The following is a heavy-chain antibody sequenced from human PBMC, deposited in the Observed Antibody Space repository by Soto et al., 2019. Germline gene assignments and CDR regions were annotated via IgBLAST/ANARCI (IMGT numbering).Heavy chain of an antibody. V-gene: IGHV3-21*01. Sequence: PGGSLRLSCAASGFTFSSYSMNWVRQAPGKGLEWVSSISSSSSYIYYADSVKGRFTISGDNAKNSLYLQMNSLRAEDTAVYYCARAEQQLPHYYYGMDVWGQGTTVTVS. CDR1: GFTFSSYS. CDR3: ARAEQQLPHYYYGMDV. J-gene: IGHJ6*02. D-gene: IGHD6-13*01. CDR2: ISSSSSYI.